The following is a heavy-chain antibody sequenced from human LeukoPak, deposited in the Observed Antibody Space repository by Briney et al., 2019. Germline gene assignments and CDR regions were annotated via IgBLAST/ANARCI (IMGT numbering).Heavy chain of an antibody. CDR3: AKDFQGEVAVAD. V-gene: IGHV3-23*01. J-gene: IGHJ4*02. D-gene: IGHD6-19*01. CDR1: GFTFSGYA. CDR2: ISGSGGRT. Sequence: GESLRLSCAASGFTFSGYAMSWVRHAPGKGLEWVSAISGSGGRTYYADSVKGRFTISRDNSTNTLYLQMNSLRAEETAVYYCAKDFQGEVAVADWGQGTLVTVSS.